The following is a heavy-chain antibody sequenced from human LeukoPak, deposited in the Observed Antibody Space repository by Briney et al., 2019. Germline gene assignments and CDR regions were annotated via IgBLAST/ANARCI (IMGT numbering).Heavy chain of an antibody. D-gene: IGHD5-18*01. CDR1: GGTFSSYA. Sequence: GASVKVSCKASGGTFSSYAISWVRQAPGQGLEWMGGIIPIFGTANYAQKFQGRVTITADESTSTAYMELSSLRSEDTAVYYCARVGPVDTAMGPWDYYYMDVWGKGTTVTVSS. CDR3: ARVGPVDTAMGPWDYYYMDV. V-gene: IGHV1-69*13. CDR2: IIPIFGTA. J-gene: IGHJ6*03.